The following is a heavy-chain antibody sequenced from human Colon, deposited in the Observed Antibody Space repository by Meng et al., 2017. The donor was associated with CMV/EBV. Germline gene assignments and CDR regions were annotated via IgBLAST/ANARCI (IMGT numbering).Heavy chain of an antibody. V-gene: IGHV3-30*04. CDR3: ARDRSDVYRYLDS. CDR1: GVIFSNYP. J-gene: IGHJ5*01. D-gene: IGHD5-24*01. CDR2: ISFDGGDT. Sequence: AASGVIFSNYPIHWVRQAPGKGLEWVAVISFDGGDTYYADSVKGRFTISRDNSKNTLFLQMNSLRAEDTAVYYCARDRSDVYRYLDSWGQGTLVTVSS.